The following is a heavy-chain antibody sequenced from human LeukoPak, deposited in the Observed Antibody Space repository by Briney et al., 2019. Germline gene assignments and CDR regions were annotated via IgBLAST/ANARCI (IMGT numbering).Heavy chain of an antibody. CDR2: IYSGGST. V-gene: IGHV3-53*04. CDR3: ARDQSSGGVDY. Sequence: GGSLRLSCAASGFTVSSNHMNWVRQAPGKGLEWVSVIYSGGSTYYADSVKGRFTISRHNSKNTLYLQMNSLRAEGTAVYYCARDQSSGGVDYWGQGTLVTVSS. J-gene: IGHJ4*02. D-gene: IGHD3-10*01. CDR1: GFTVSSNH.